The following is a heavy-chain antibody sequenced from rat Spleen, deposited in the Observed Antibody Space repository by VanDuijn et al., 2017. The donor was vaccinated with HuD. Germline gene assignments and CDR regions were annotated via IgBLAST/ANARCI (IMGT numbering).Heavy chain of an antibody. CDR3: VRQDTSGYSNWFAY. D-gene: IGHD4-3*01. CDR1: GFTFSSFA. J-gene: IGHJ3*01. V-gene: IGHV5-25*01. Sequence: EVQLVESGGCLVQPGRSLKLSCAASGFTFSSFAMAWVRQAPKKGLEWVASITPGGSNTYYADSVKGRFTISKDNAKSTLYLQMDRLRSEDTATYFCVRQDTSGYSNWFAYWGQGTLVTVSS. CDR2: ITPGGSNT.